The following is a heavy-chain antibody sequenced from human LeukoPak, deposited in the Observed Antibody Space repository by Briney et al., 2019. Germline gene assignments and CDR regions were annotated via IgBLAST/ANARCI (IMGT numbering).Heavy chain of an antibody. CDR2: ISYDGSNK. V-gene: IGHV3-30*18. CDR1: GFTFSSCG. Sequence: GRSLRLSCAASGFTFSSCGMHWVRQAPGKGLEWVAVISYDGSNKYYADSVKGRFTISRDNSKNTLYLQMNSLRAEDTAVYYCAKDIGSGNSPMAYFDYWGQGTLVTVSS. D-gene: IGHD3-10*01. CDR3: AKDIGSGNSPMAYFDY. J-gene: IGHJ4*02.